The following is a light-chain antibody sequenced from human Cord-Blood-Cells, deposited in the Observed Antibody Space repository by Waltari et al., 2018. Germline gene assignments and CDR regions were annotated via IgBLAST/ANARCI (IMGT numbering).Light chain of an antibody. J-gene: IGKJ2*01. V-gene: IGKV1-5*03. CDR1: QSISSW. CDR3: QQYNSYRYT. CDR2: KAS. Sequence: DIQMTQSPSTLSASVGDRVTIPCRASQSISSWLAWYQQKPGKAPKLLIYKASSLESGVPSRFSGSGSGTEFTLTISSLQPDDFATYYCQQYNSYRYTFGKGT.